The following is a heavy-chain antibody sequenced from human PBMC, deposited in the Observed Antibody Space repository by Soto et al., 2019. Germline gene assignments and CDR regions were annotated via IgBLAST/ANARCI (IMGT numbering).Heavy chain of an antibody. Sequence: ASVKVSCKASGYSFDRCGISWVRQAPGQRPEWMGWISADNGDTRFSQKVQGRLTLTTDTSTNTAYMDLRSLSSDDTAVYYCARDRSYYYETSGYPFDYWGQGTQVTVPQ. CDR2: ISADNGDT. D-gene: IGHD3-22*01. J-gene: IGHJ4*02. V-gene: IGHV1-18*01. CDR1: GYSFDRCG. CDR3: ARDRSYYYETSGYPFDY.